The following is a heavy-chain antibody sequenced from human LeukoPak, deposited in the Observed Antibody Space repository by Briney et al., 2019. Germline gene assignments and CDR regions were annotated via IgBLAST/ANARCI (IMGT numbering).Heavy chain of an antibody. V-gene: IGHV3-30*03. CDR3: ARDTYSSSWYRYYYYYYGMDV. Sequence: GRSLRLSCAASGFTFSSYGMHWVRQAPDKGLEWVAVISYDGSNKYYADSVKGRFTISRDNSKNTLYLQMNSLRAEDTAVYYCARDTYSSSWYRYYYYYYGMDVWGQGTTVTVSS. D-gene: IGHD6-13*01. J-gene: IGHJ6*02. CDR1: GFTFSSYG. CDR2: ISYDGSNK.